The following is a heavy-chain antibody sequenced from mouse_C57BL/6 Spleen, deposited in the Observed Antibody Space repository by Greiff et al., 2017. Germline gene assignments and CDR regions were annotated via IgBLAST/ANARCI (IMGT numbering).Heavy chain of an antibody. CDR2: ISDGGSYT. CDR1: GFTFSSYA. D-gene: IGHD4-1*01. V-gene: IGHV5-4*01. Sequence: EVQGVESGGGLVKPGGSLKLSCAASGFTFSSYAMSWVRQTPEKRLEWVATISDGGSYTSYPDNVKGRFTISRDNAKNNLYLQMSHLKSEDTAMYYCARDPSNLYFDYWGQGTTLTVSS. CDR3: ARDPSNLYFDY. J-gene: IGHJ2*01.